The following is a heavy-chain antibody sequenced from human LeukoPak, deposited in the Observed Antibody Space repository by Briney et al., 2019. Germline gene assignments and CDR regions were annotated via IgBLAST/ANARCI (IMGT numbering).Heavy chain of an antibody. CDR2: IYYSGST. J-gene: IGHJ4*02. CDR1: GGSISSYY. Sequence: SETLSLTCIVSGGSISSYYWSWIRQPPGKGLEWIGYIYYSGSTNYNPSLQSRVTISVDTSKNQFSLKLSSVTAADTAVYYCARHDYYGSGSRFDYWGQGTLVTVSS. CDR3: ARHDYYGSGSRFDY. V-gene: IGHV4-59*08. D-gene: IGHD3-10*01.